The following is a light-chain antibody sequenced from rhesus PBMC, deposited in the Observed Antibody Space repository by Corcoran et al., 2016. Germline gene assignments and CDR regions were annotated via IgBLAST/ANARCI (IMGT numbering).Light chain of an antibody. CDR3: FQDMQLPFT. J-gene: IGKJ3*01. CDR2: LGS. V-gene: IGKV2-78*01. Sequence: DIVMTQTPLSLPVTPGEPASISCRSSQSLLHSNGYTYLFWYLQKPGQSPQLLIYLGSNRASGVPDRFSGRVSGTDFTLKISRVEAEDVGVYCCFQDMQLPFTFGPGTKLEIK. CDR1: QSLLHSNGYTY.